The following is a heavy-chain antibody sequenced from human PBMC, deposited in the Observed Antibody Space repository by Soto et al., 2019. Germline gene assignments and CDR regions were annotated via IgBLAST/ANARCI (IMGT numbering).Heavy chain of an antibody. J-gene: IGHJ6*02. CDR1: GYSVSSNSAA. CDR3: ARGPHIVVVPAAILGGGMDV. D-gene: IGHD2-2*01. V-gene: IGHV6-1*01. CDR2: TYYRSKWYN. Sequence: QTRSLTCAISGYSVSSNSAAWNLIRQSPSRGLEWLGRTYYRSKWYNDYAVSVKSRITINPDTSKNQFSLQLNSVTPEDTAVYYCARGPHIVVVPAAILGGGMDVWGQGTTVTVSS.